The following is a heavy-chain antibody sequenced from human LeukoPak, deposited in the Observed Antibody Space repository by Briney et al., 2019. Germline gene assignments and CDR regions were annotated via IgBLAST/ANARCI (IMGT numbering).Heavy chain of an antibody. J-gene: IGHJ4*02. CDR1: GFTFSSYS. Sequence: PGGSLRLSCAASGFTFSSYSMNWVRQAPGKGLEWVSSISSSSSYIYYADSVKGRFTTSRDNAKNSLYLQMNSLRAEDTAVYYCARLITMTVDYWGQGTLVTVSS. D-gene: IGHD3-22*01. CDR3: ARLITMTVDY. V-gene: IGHV3-21*04. CDR2: ISSSSSYI.